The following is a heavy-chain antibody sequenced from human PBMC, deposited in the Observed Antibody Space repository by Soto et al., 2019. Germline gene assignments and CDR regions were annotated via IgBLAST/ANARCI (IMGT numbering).Heavy chain of an antibody. CDR3: ARGYCSGGSCYYVPGYYYGMDV. D-gene: IGHD2-15*01. CDR2: ISSSSSYI. CDR1: GFTFSSYS. V-gene: IGHV3-21*01. Sequence: PGGSLRLSCAASGFTFSSYSMNWVRQAPGKGLEWVSSISSSSSYIYYADSVKGRFTISRDNAKNSLYLQMNSLRAEDTAVYYCARGYCSGGSCYYVPGYYYGMDVWGQGTTVTVSS. J-gene: IGHJ6*02.